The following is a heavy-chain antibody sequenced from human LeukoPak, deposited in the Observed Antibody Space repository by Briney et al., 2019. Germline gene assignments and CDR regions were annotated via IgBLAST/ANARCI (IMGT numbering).Heavy chain of an antibody. V-gene: IGHV3-48*01. CDR1: GFTFSSYS. D-gene: IGHD1-1*01. J-gene: IGHJ4*02. Sequence: GGSLRLSCAASGFTFSSYSMNWVRQAPGKGLEWVSYISSSSSTIYYADSVKGRFTISRDNAKNSPYLQMNSLRAEDTAVYYCARDSNWRSFDYWGQGTLVTVSS. CDR3: ARDSNWRSFDY. CDR2: ISSSSSTI.